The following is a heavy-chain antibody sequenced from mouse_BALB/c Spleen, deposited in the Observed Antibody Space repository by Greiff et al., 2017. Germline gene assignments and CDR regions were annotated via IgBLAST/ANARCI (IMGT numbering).Heavy chain of an antibody. Sequence: EVQRVESGGGLVKPGGSRKLSCAASGFTFSDYGMAWVRQAPGKGPEWVAFISNLAYSIYYADTVTGRFTISRENAKNTLYLEMSSLRSEDTAMYYCAREALDYWGQGTTLTVSS. CDR3: AREALDY. J-gene: IGHJ2*01. V-gene: IGHV5-15*02. CDR1: GFTFSDYG. CDR2: ISNLAYSI.